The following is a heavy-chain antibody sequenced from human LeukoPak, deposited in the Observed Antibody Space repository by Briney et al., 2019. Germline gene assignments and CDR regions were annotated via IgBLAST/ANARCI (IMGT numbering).Heavy chain of an antibody. V-gene: IGHV3-48*04. CDR3: AKEGSYDAFDI. Sequence: PGGSLRLSCAASGFTFSTYSMNWVRQAPGKGLEWASYISSSGSTINYADSVKGRFTISRDNAENSLYLQMNSLRADDTAVYYCAKEGSYDAFDIWGQGTMVTVSS. D-gene: IGHD1-26*01. CDR1: GFTFSTYS. CDR2: ISSSGSTI. J-gene: IGHJ3*02.